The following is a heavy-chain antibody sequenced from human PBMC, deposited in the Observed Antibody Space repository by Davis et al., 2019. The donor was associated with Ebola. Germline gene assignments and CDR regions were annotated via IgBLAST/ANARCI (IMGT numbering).Heavy chain of an antibody. CDR2: INHSGST. CDR1: GGSISSYY. D-gene: IGHD6-13*01. V-gene: IGHV4-34*01. J-gene: IGHJ5*02. CDR3: ARVGPAAADWFDP. Sequence: PSETLSLTCTVSGGSISSYYWSWIRQPPGKGLEWIGEINHSGSTNYNPSLKSRVTISVDTSKNQFSLKLSSVTAADTAVYYCARVGPAAADWFDPWGQGTLVTVSS.